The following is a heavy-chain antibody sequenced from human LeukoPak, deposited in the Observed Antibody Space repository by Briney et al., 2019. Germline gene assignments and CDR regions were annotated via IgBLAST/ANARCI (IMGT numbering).Heavy chain of an antibody. CDR1: GGTFSSYA. D-gene: IGHD5-24*01. J-gene: IGHJ5*02. V-gene: IGHV1-69*13. CDR3: AGVEMATIPFWFDP. CDR2: IIPIFGTA. Sequence: SVKVSCKAPGGTFSSYAISWVRQAPGQGLEWMGGIIPIFGTANYAQKFQGRVTITADESTSTAYMELSSLRSEDTAVYYCAGVEMATIPFWFDPWGQGTLVTVSS.